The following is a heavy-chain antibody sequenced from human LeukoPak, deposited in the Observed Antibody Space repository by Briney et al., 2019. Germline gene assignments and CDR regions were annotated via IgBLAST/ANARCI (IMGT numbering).Heavy chain of an antibody. CDR2: INHSGST. J-gene: IGHJ4*02. V-gene: IGHV4-34*01. CDR3: ARVMYYFDY. CDR1: GGSFSGYY. Sequence: SETLSLTCAVYGGSFSGYYWSWIRQPPGKGLEWIGEINHSGSTNYNPSLKSRVTISVDTSKNQFSLRLSSVTAADTAVCYCARVMYYFDYWGQGTLVTVSS.